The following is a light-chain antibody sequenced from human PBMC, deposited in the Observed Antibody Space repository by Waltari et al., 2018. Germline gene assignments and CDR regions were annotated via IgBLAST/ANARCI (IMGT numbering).Light chain of an antibody. Sequence: VLTQSPATLSLSPGERATLSCRASQSRSNFVAWYQHKPGQVPRPLIYDASNRAAGTPARFSGSGSGTDFTLTISGLEPEDSAVYYCQQRSNFGTFGQGTKVEIK. J-gene: IGKJ1*01. V-gene: IGKV3-11*01. CDR1: QSRSNF. CDR3: QQRSNFGT. CDR2: DAS.